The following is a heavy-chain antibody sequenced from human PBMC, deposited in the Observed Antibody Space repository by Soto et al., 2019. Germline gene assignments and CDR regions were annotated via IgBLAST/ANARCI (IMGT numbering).Heavy chain of an antibody. V-gene: IGHV6-1*01. CDR3: ARIGDYVWGSYRLNYYYGMDV. D-gene: IGHD3-16*02. J-gene: IGHJ6*02. CDR2: TYYRSKWYN. Sequence: PSQTLSLTCAISGDSVSSNSAAWNWIRQSPSRGLEWLGRTYYRSKWYNDYAVSVKSRITINPDTSKNQFSLQLNSVTPEDTAVYYCARIGDYVWGSYRLNYYYGMDVWGQGTTVTVSS. CDR1: GDSVSSNSAA.